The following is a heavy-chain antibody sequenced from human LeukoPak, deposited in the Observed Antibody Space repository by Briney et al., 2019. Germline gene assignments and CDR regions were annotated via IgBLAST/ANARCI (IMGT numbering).Heavy chain of an antibody. CDR1: GYTFTSYD. V-gene: IGHV1-8*01. J-gene: IGHJ6*02. CDR2: MNPSSGNT. CDR3: ARRLTYYDFWSGYFSDYYYGMDV. Sequence: ASVKVSCKASGYTFTSYDINWVPQATGQGLEWMGWMNPSSGNTGYAQKFQGRVTMTRNTSISTAYMELSSLRSEDTAVYYCARRLTYYDFWSGYFSDYYYGMDVWGQGTTVTVSS. D-gene: IGHD3-3*01.